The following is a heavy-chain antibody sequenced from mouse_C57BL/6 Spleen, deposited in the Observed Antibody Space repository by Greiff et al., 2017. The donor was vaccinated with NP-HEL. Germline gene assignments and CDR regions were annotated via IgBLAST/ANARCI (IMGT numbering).Heavy chain of an antibody. V-gene: IGHV3-6*01. J-gene: IGHJ3*01. D-gene: IGHD3-2*02. CDR1: GYSITSGYY. CDR2: ISYDGSN. Sequence: EVKLQESGPGLVKPSQSLSLTCSVTGYSITSGYYWNWIRQFPGNKLEWMGYISYDGSNNYNPSLKNRISITRDTSKNQFFLKLNSVTTEDTATYYCARRRGSGYVGVFAYWGQGTLVTVSA. CDR3: ARRRGSGYVGVFAY.